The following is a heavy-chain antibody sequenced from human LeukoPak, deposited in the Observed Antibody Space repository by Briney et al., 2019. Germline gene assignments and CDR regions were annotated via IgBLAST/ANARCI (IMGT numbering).Heavy chain of an antibody. Sequence: GASVKFSCKAFGYTFTSYGFSWVRQAPGQGLDWMGWISPHKGNTNYAQKLQGRVTMTTDTSTSTAYMELRSLRSDDTAVYFCARAPLSSSSSGKVYYYYYGMDVWGQGTTVTVSS. D-gene: IGHD6-13*01. J-gene: IGHJ6*02. CDR1: GYTFTSYG. CDR2: ISPHKGNT. CDR3: ARAPLSSSSSGKVYYYYYGMDV. V-gene: IGHV1-18*01.